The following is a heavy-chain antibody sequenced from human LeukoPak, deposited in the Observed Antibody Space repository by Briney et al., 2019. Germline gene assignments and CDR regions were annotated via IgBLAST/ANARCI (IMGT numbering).Heavy chain of an antibody. CDR2: IYITGST. CDR3: AREMGYSYGYWYFDV. CDR1: GGSISNYY. J-gene: IGHJ2*01. Sequence: PSETLSLTCTVSGGSISNYYWSWIRQPAGKGLEWIGRIYITGSTNYSPSLKGRVTMSVDTSQNQFSLKLRSVTAADTAVYYCAREMGYSYGYWYFDVWGRGTLVTVSS. D-gene: IGHD5-18*01. V-gene: IGHV4-4*07.